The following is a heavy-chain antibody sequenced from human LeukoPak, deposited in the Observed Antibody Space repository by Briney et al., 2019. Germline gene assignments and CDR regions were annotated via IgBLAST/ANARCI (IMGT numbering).Heavy chain of an antibody. J-gene: IGHJ4*02. CDR2: IYMRGNT. CDR3: AREGDWSALDF. V-gene: IGHV4-61*02. CDR1: RGSITSGNYY. Sequence: SETLSLTCTVSRGSITSGNYYWNWIRQPAGRGLEWVGRIYMRGNTNYNPSLKSRVVISMDTSKNQFSLRLTSVTAADTAVYFCAREGDWSALDFWGQGTLVTVSS. D-gene: IGHD2-21*01.